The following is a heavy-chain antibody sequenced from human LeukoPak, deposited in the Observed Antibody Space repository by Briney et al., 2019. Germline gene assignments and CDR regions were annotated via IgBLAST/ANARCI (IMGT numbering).Heavy chain of an antibody. CDR1: GYSISSGYY. CDR3: ARSKAGGSGSGRPFDY. CDR2: TYHSGST. D-gene: IGHD3-10*01. V-gene: IGHV4-38-2*02. Sequence: SETLSLTCTVSGYSISSGYYWGWIRQPPGKGLEWIGSTYHSGSTYYNPSLKSRVTISVDTSKNQFSLKLSSVTAADTAVYYCARSKAGGSGSGRPFDYWGQGTLVTVSS. J-gene: IGHJ4*02.